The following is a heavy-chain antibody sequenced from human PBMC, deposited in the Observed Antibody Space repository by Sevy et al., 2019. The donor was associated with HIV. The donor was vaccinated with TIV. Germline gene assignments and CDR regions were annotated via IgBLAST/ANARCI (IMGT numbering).Heavy chain of an antibody. CDR3: AWEGCTKPHDN. CDR2: LFFGCGEI. Sequence: GGSLRLSCAASGFTFNKYSMSWVRQPPGKGLEWVATLFFGCGEINYADSVKGRFTISRDHTKNSFYLLMNNLRAADTSLNYCAWEGCTKPHDNWGQGTLVTVSS. J-gene: IGHJ4*02. V-gene: IGHV3-23*01. D-gene: IGHD2-8*01. CDR1: GFTFNKYS.